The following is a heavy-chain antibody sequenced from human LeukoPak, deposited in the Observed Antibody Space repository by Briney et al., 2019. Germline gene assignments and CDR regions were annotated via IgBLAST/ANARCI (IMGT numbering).Heavy chain of an antibody. CDR1: GFTFSSYA. CDR2: ISYDGSNK. Sequence: GGSLRLSCAASGFTFSSYAMHWVRQAPGKGLEWVAVISYDGSNKYYADSVKGRFTISRDNSKNTLYLQMNSLRAEDTAVYYCARDERLRYFDWLLSEYVMDVWGKGTTVTVSS. J-gene: IGHJ6*04. V-gene: IGHV3-30*04. CDR3: ARDERLRYFDWLLSEYVMDV. D-gene: IGHD3-9*01.